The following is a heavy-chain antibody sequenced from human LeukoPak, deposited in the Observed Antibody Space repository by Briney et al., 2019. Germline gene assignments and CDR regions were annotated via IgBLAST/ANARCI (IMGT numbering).Heavy chain of an antibody. J-gene: IGHJ3*02. CDR2: MGSSGTNG. CDR1: GFTFSSYS. D-gene: IGHD3-3*02. CDR3: VRELGAPAAGAFDI. Sequence: GGSLRLSCAGSGFTFSSYSMNWVRQAPGKGLEWVSSMGSSGTNGYYADSVKGRFIISRDNAKNSLFLQMNSLRAEDSALYYCVRELGAPAAGAFDICSQGTLVTVSS. V-gene: IGHV3-21*01.